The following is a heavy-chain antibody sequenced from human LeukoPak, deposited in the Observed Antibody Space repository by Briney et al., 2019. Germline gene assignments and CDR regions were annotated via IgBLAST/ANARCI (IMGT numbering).Heavy chain of an antibody. V-gene: IGHV1-69*13. J-gene: IGHJ4*02. CDR2: IIPIFGTA. Sequence: SVKVSCKASGGTFSSYAISWVRQAPGQGLEWMGGIIPIFGTANYAQKFQGRVTITADESTSTAYMELSSLRSEDTAVYYCAVGLVPLLVNDYWGQGTLVTVSS. CDR1: GGTFSSYA. D-gene: IGHD3-10*01. CDR3: AVGLVPLLVNDY.